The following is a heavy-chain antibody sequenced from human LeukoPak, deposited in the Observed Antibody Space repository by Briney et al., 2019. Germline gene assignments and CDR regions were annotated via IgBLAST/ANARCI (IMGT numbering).Heavy chain of an antibody. CDR1: GASVSNYD. J-gene: IGHJ3*02. V-gene: IGHV4-59*02. CDR2: VYYSGRT. Sequence: SETLSLTCTVSGASVSNYDWSWIRQPPGKGLEWVGYVYYSGRTNYNPSLESRVTISVDTSKNQFSLKLTSVTAADTAMYYCARRGGNPLGAFDIWGQGTMVTVSS. D-gene: IGHD4-23*01. CDR3: ARRGGNPLGAFDI.